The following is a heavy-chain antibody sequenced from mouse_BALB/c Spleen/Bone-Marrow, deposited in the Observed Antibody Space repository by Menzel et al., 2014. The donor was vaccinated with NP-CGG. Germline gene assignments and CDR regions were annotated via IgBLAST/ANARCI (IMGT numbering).Heavy chain of an antibody. CDR1: GFNIKDTY. D-gene: IGHD1-1*01. V-gene: IGHV14-3*02. J-gene: IGHJ2*01. CDR2: IDPANGNT. Sequence: DVQLVESGAELVKPGASVKLSCTASGFNIKDTYMHWVKQRPEQGLEWIGRIDPANGNTKYDPKFQGKATKTADSSSNTAYLQLSSLTSEDTAVYYCARYYYGSSYFDYWGQGTTLTVSS. CDR3: ARYYYGSSYFDY.